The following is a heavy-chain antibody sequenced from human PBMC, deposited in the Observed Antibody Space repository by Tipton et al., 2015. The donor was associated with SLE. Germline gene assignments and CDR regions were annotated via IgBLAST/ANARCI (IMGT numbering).Heavy chain of an antibody. CDR2: IYSSGTT. CDR1: GDTISSYY. CDR3: AREVSISMKWFYGKDV. V-gene: IGHV4-4*07. Sequence: TLSLTCTVSGDTISSYYWSWFRQPAGRGLEWIGRIYSSGTTNYYPSLKSRVTISRDTSKNQFSLQLSSVTAADTAVYYCAREVSISMKWFYGKDVWGQGTTVTVPS. J-gene: IGHJ6*02. D-gene: IGHD3-22*01.